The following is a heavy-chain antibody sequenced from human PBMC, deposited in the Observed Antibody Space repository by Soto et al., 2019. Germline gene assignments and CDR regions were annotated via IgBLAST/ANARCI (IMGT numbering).Heavy chain of an antibody. CDR2: ISYDGSSK. CDR3: AKDLSLGGRHTAQVGDY. J-gene: IGHJ4*02. V-gene: IGHV3-30*18. Sequence: QVKLVESGGGVVQPGRSLRLSCAASGFTFSSYGLRWVRQAPGKGLERVAVISYDGSSKYYADSVKCRFTISRYNSKNTLCLQMNSLRAEDTTVYYRAKDLSLGGRHTAQVGDYWGQGTLVTVSS. CDR1: GFTFSSYG. D-gene: IGHD3-10*01.